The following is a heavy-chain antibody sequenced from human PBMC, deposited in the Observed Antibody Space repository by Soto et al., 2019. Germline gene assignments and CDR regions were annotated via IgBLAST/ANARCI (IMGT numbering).Heavy chain of an antibody. CDR1: GGSISSGGYS. CDR3: ARHVGNSPPGS. J-gene: IGHJ4*02. D-gene: IGHD1-26*01. V-gene: IGHV4-30-2*03. CDR2: IYHSGST. Sequence: SETLSLTCAVSGGSISSGGYSWSCIRQPPGKGLEWIGYIYHSGSTYYNPSLKSRVTISVDTSKNQFSLKLTSVTAADTAVYHCARHVGNSPPGSWGQGTLVTVSS.